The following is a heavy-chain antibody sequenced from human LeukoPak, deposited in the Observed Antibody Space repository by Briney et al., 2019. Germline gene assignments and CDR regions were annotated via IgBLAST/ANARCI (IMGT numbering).Heavy chain of an antibody. Sequence: ASVKVSCKASGYTFTGYYMHWVRQAPGQGLEWMGWINPNSGGTNYAQKFQGRVTMTRDTSISTAYMELSRLRSDDTAVYYCARETKFYDILTGYPLNWFDPWGQGTLVTVSS. CDR1: GYTFTGYY. CDR2: INPNSGGT. J-gene: IGHJ5*02. D-gene: IGHD3-9*01. CDR3: ARETKFYDILTGYPLNWFDP. V-gene: IGHV1-2*02.